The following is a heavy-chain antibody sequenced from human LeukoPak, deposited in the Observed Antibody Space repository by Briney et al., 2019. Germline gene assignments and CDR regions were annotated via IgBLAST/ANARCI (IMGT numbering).Heavy chain of an antibody. D-gene: IGHD4-17*01. CDR3: ARDQGVTTYFDY. J-gene: IGHJ4*02. CDR2: IPYDGSNK. V-gene: IGHV3-30*04. Sequence: GGSLRLSCAASGFTFSSYAMHWVRQAPGKGLEWVAVIPYDGSNKYYADSVKGRFTISRDNSKNTLYLQMNSLRAEDTAVYYCARDQGVTTYFDYWGQGTLVTVSS. CDR1: GFTFSSYA.